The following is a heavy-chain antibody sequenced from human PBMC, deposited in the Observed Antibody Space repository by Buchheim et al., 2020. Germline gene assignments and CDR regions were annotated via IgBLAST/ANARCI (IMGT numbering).Heavy chain of an antibody. CDR2: IYHSGST. J-gene: IGHJ4*02. CDR3: ARVEYDSRGCTIIDD. CDR1: GGSTSSSNW. D-gene: IGHD3-22*01. V-gene: IGHV4-4*02. Sequence: QVQLQESGPGLVTPSGTLSLTCAVSGGSTSSSNWWRWVRQPPGKGLEWIGEIYHSGSTNYKSSLKSRLTLSVDKSKNQISLKLSSVTAADTAVYYCARVEYDSRGCTIIDDWGQGIL.